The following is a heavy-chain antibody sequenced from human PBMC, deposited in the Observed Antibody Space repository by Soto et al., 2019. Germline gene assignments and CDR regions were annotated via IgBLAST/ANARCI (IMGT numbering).Heavy chain of an antibody. CDR2: ISYDGSNK. J-gene: IGHJ3*02. CDR1: GFTFSSYG. V-gene: IGHV3-30*18. D-gene: IGHD6-13*01. Sequence: GGSLRLSCAASGFTFSSYGMHWVRQAPGKGLEWVAVISYDGSNKYYADSVKGRFTISRDNSKNTLYLQMNSLRAEDTAVYYCAKDFPSSSWYSVPGAFDIWGQGTMVTVSS. CDR3: AKDFPSSSWYSVPGAFDI.